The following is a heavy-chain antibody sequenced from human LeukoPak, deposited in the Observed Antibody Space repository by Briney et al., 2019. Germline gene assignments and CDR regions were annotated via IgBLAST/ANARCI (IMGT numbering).Heavy chain of an antibody. D-gene: IGHD3-10*01. CDR2: ISLDGSTE. J-gene: IGHJ5*02. V-gene: IGHV3-30-3*01. Sequence: PGGSLRLSCEASGFSFSNFQLYWVRKAPGKGRKWVSIISLDGSTEFYAASVKGRFTISRDSASNTLHLEMNNLRTEDTAVYYCMRDYMGWFDPWGQGTLVTVSS. CDR1: GFSFSNFQ. CDR3: MRDYMGWFDP.